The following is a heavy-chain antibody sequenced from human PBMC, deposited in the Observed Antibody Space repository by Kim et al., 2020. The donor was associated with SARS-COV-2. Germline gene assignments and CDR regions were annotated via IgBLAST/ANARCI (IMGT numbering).Heavy chain of an antibody. V-gene: IGHV3-74*01. J-gene: IGHJ5*02. CDR2: INTDGSST. Sequence: GGSLRLSCAASGFTFSSYWMHWVRQAPGKGLVWVSRINTDGSSTTYADSVKGRFAISRDNAKNTLFLQMNSLRAEDTAVYYCARSRVGVINWFDPWGQGTLVTVSS. D-gene: IGHD1-26*01. CDR3: ARSRVGVINWFDP. CDR1: GFTFSSYW.